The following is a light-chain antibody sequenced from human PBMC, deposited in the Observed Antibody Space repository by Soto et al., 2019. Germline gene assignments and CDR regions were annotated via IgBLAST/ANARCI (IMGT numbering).Light chain of an antibody. J-gene: IGKJ4*01. CDR1: QSVSSN. CDR3: QQYNNWPPVALT. Sequence: EIVMTQSPATLSVSPGERATLSCRASQSVSSNLAWYQQKPGQAPRLLIYGASTRATGIPARFSGSGSGTEFTLTISSLQSEDLAVYYCQQYNNWPPVALTFGGGTKVEIK. V-gene: IGKV3-15*01. CDR2: GAS.